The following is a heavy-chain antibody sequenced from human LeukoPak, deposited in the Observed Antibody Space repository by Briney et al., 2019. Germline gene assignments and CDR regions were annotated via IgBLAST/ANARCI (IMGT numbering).Heavy chain of an antibody. Sequence: PGGSLRLSCAASGFTFSSYAMHWVRQAPGKGLEWVAVISYGGSNKYYADSVKGRFTISRDNSKNTLYLQMNSLRAEDTAVYYCARDDRRDDFWSGYFYYYYYYGMDVWGQGTTVTVSS. CDR3: ARDDRRDDFWSGYFYYYYYYGMDV. CDR2: ISYGGSNK. CDR1: GFTFSSYA. J-gene: IGHJ6*02. D-gene: IGHD3-3*01. V-gene: IGHV3-30-3*01.